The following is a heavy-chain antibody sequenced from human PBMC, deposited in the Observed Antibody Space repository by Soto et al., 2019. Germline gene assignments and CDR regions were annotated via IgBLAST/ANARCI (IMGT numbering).Heavy chain of an antibody. CDR3: AREDSSSHYYYGMDV. Sequence: QVQLQESGPGLVKPSQTLSLTCTVSGGSISSGGYYWSWIRQHPGKGLEWIGYIYYSGSTYYNPSFKSRVTISVDTSKNQCSLKLSSVTAADTAVYYCAREDSSSHYYYGMDVWGQGTTVTVSS. D-gene: IGHD6-6*01. J-gene: IGHJ6*02. CDR1: GGSISSGGYY. CDR2: IYYSGST. V-gene: IGHV4-31*03.